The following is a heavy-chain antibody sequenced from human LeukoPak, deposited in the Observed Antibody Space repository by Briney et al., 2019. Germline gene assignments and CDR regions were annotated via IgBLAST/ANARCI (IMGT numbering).Heavy chain of an antibody. CDR1: GYTFTSYD. CDR2: MNPNSGNT. D-gene: IGHD6-13*01. V-gene: IGHV1-8*03. Sequence: ASVKVSCKASGYTFTSYDINWVRQATGQGLEWMGWMNPNSGNTGYAQKFQGRVTITRNTSISTAYMELSSLRSEDTAVYYCARGRGSSSWTNWFDPWAQGTLVTVSS. CDR3: ARGRGSSSWTNWFDP. J-gene: IGHJ5*02.